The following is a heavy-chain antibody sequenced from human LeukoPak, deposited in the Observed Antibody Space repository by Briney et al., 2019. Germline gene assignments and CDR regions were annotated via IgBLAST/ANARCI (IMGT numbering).Heavy chain of an antibody. J-gene: IGHJ4*02. CDR2: ISSSSSTI. V-gene: IGHV3-48*04. Sequence: PGGSLRLSCAASGFTYSSYSMNWVRQAPGKGLEWVSYISSSSSTIYYADSVKGRFTISRDNAKNSLYLQMNSLRAEDTAVYYCAKKSIAAAGTSWDYWGQGTLVTVSS. CDR1: GFTYSSYS. D-gene: IGHD6-13*01. CDR3: AKKSIAAAGTSWDY.